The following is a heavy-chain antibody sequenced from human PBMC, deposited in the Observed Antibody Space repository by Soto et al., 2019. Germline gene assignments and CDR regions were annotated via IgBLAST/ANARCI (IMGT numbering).Heavy chain of an antibody. D-gene: IGHD1-26*01. CDR3: AQESVHMVEWKRGPRSLVGLYS. CDR1: GYTLTIHA. Sequence: GASVKVSRKALGYTLTIHAMHRVVEAPGKRLEWMGWINAGNGNTKYSQKFQGRVTITRDTSASTAYMELSSLRSEVTALYYCAQESVHMVEWKRGPRSLVGLYS. CDR2: INAGNGNT. J-gene: IGHJ5*01. V-gene: IGHV1-3*01.